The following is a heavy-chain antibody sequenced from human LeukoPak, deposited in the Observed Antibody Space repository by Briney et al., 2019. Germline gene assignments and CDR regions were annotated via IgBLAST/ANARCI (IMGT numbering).Heavy chain of an antibody. J-gene: IGHJ4*02. V-gene: IGHV1-8*01. Sequence: ASVKVSCKASGYTFTSYDINWVRQATGQGLEWMGWMNPNSGNTGYAQKFQGRVTMTTDTSTSTAYMELRSLRSDDTAVYYCARDGVYCSGGSCYPYWGQGTLVTVSS. D-gene: IGHD2-15*01. CDR2: MNPNSGNT. CDR1: GYTFTSYD. CDR3: ARDGVYCSGGSCYPY.